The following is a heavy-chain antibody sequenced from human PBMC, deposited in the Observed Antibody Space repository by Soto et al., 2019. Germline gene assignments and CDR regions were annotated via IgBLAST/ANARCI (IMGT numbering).Heavy chain of an antibody. V-gene: IGHV4-39*02. CDR2: VFYRGNT. J-gene: IGHJ4*02. Sequence: SETLSLTCIVSGGSISRSPYYWGWIRQTPGKGLEWIASVFYRGNTFYNPSLQSRVTISIDTSKNQFTLSLSSLTAADTAVYYCARDKITGLFDYWGQGTLVTVSS. CDR3: ARDKITGLFDY. D-gene: IGHD2-8*02. CDR1: GGSISRSPYY.